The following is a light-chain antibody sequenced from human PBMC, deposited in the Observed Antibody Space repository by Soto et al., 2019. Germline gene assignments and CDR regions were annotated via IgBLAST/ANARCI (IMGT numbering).Light chain of an antibody. CDR3: QQRANWPLT. Sequence: EIVLTQSPATVSLSPGERVTLSCRASQSVNIYLAWYQQKPGQAPRLLIYDASNRATGVPARFSGSGSGTDFTLTISSLESEDVAIYYCQQRANWPLTFGGGTKVEIK. V-gene: IGKV3-11*01. J-gene: IGKJ4*01. CDR2: DAS. CDR1: QSVNIY.